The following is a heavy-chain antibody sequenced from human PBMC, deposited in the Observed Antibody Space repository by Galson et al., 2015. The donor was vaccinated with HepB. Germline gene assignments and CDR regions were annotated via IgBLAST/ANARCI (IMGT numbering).Heavy chain of an antibody. J-gene: IGHJ4*02. V-gene: IGHV4-34*01. CDR3: ARGREYCSGGACYDQYDQ. CDR2: IKHSGST. D-gene: IGHD2-15*01. Sequence: TLSLTCAMYGGSFSGYYWSWIRQPPGKGLEWIGEIKHSGSTNYNPSLKSQVSISVDTSKNQVSLKLTSVTAADTAVYYCARGREYCSGGACYDQYDQWGQGTLVTVSS. CDR1: GGSFSGYY.